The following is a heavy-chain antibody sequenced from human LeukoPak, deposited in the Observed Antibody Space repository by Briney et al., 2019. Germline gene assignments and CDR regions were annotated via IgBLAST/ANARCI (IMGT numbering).Heavy chain of an antibody. D-gene: IGHD6-13*01. CDR1: GFTFSSYG. J-gene: IGHJ1*01. CDR2: ISYDGSNK. Sequence: GGSLRLPCAASGFTFSSYGMHWVRQAPGKGLEWVAVISYDGSNKYYADSVKGRFTISRDNSKNTLYLQMNSLRAEDTAVYYCAREGAANAEYFQHWGQGTLVTVSS. CDR3: AREGAANAEYFQH. V-gene: IGHV3-30*03.